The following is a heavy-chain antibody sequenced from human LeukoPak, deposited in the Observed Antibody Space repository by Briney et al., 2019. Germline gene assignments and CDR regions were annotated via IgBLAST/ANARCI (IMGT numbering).Heavy chain of an antibody. CDR2: IYYSGST. D-gene: IGHD2-8*01. CDR3: ARGRMGVY. V-gene: IGHV4-39*07. Sequence: SETLSLTCTVSGGSISSSSYYWGWIRQPPGKGLEWIGSIYYSGSTYYNPSLKSRVTISVDTSKNQFSLKLSSVTVADTAVYYCARGRMGVYWGQGTLVTVSS. J-gene: IGHJ4*02. CDR1: GGSISSSSYY.